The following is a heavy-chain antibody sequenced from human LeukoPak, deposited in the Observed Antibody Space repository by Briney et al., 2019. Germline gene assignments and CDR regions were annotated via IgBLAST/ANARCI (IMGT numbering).Heavy chain of an antibody. J-gene: IGHJ5*02. V-gene: IGHV4-59*01. CDR2: IYYWGST. Sequence: SETLSLTCTVSGCSISSYYWSWIRQPPGKGLEWIGYIYYWGSTNYNPSLKSRVTISVDTSNTQFSLKLSSVTAADTAVYYCARGQRDRAYCSGGSCSRFDPWGQGTLVTVSS. CDR1: GCSISSYY. CDR3: ARGQRDRAYCSGGSCSRFDP. D-gene: IGHD2-15*01.